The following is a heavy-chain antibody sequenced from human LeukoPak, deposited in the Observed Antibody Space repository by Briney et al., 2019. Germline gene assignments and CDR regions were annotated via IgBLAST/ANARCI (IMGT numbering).Heavy chain of an antibody. CDR1: GFTFSNYG. D-gene: IGHD3-22*01. V-gene: IGHV3-33*06. Sequence: GGSLRLSCAASGFTFSNYGMHWVRHAPGKGLEWVAIIWYDGSNKYYADSVKGRFTISRDNSKNTLYLQMNSLRAEDTAVYYCAKSDNSGYFIFDYWGQGTLVTVSS. CDR3: AKSDNSGYFIFDY. J-gene: IGHJ4*02. CDR2: IWYDGSNK.